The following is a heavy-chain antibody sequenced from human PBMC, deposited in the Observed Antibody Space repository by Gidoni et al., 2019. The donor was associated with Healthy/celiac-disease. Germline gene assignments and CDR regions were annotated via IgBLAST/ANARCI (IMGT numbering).Heavy chain of an antibody. CDR2: INHSGST. Sequence: QVQLQQWGAGLLKPSETLSLTCAVYGGSFSGYYWSWIRQPPGKGLEWIGEINHSGSTNYNPSLKSRVTISVDTSKNQFSLKLSSVTAADTAVYYCASRGGFYDPIDYWGQGTLVTVSS. CDR1: GGSFSGYY. D-gene: IGHD3-16*01. CDR3: ASRGGFYDPIDY. J-gene: IGHJ4*02. V-gene: IGHV4-34*01.